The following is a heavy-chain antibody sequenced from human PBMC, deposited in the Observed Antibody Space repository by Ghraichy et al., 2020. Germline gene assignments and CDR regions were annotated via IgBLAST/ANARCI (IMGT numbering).Heavy chain of an antibody. D-gene: IGHD1-26*01. CDR1: GGSISSYY. V-gene: IGHV4-59*08. CDR3: ARQWGIVGAKDAFDI. J-gene: IGHJ3*02. CDR2: IYYSGST. Sequence: SETLSLTCTVSGGSISSYYWSWIRQPPGKGLEWIGYIYYSGSTNYNPSLKSRVTISVDTSKNQFSLKLSSVTAADTAVYYCARQWGIVGAKDAFDIWGQGTMVTVSS.